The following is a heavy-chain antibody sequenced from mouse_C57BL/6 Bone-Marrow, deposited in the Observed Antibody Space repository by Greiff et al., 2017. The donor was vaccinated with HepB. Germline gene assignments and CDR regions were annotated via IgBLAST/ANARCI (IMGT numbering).Heavy chain of an antibody. D-gene: IGHD2-3*01. CDR3: ARSNGYYRYYFDY. CDR2: IHPNSGST. Sequence: VKLQQPGAELVKPGASVKLSCKASGYTFTSYWMHWVKQRPGQGLEWIGMIHPNSGSTNYNEKFKSKATLTVDKSSSTAYMQLSSLTSEDSAVYYWARSNGYYRYYFDYWGQGTTLTVSS. CDR1: GYTFTSYW. V-gene: IGHV1-64*01. J-gene: IGHJ2*01.